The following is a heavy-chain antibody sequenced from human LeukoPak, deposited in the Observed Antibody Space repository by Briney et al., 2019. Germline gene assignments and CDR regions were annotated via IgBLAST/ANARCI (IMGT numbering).Heavy chain of an antibody. Sequence: PSETLSLTCTVSGGSISSSSYYWVWIRQPPGKGLEWIGSMHYSGSTYYNPSLKSRVAISVDTSKNQFSLKLSSVTAADTAVYYCARRVSSTSWFDYWGQGTLVTVSS. CDR2: MHYSGST. CDR3: ARRVSSTSWFDY. D-gene: IGHD2-2*01. V-gene: IGHV4-39*01. J-gene: IGHJ4*02. CDR1: GGSISSSSYY.